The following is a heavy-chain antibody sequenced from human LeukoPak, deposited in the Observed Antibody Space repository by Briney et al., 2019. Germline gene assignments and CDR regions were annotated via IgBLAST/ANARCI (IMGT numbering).Heavy chain of an antibody. Sequence: GGSLRPSCAASGFTFNKYAMNWVRQPPGKGLEWVSSIAGTGGSTYYADSVKGRFTLSRDNSENTLYLQLNSLRAEDSGIYYCAKAFRIVGIGNPDDAFDVWGQGTVVTVS. CDR1: GFTFNKYA. CDR2: IAGTGGST. V-gene: IGHV3-23*01. D-gene: IGHD1-26*01. CDR3: AKAFRIVGIGNPDDAFDV. J-gene: IGHJ3*01.